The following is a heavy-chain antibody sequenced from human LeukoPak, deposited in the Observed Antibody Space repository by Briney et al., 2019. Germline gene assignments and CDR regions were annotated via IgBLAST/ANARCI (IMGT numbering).Heavy chain of an antibody. J-gene: IGHJ4*02. Sequence: SETLSLTCAVYGGSFSGYYWSWIRQPPGKGLEWIGEINHSGSTNYNPSLKSRVTISVDTSKNQFSLKLSSVTAADTAVYYCAGASGWYYFDYWGQGTRVTVSS. CDR2: INHSGST. D-gene: IGHD2-8*01. V-gene: IGHV4-34*01. CDR3: AGASGWYYFDY. CDR1: GGSFSGYY.